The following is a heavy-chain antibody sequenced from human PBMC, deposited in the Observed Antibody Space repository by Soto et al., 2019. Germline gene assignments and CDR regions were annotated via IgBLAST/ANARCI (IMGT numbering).Heavy chain of an antibody. J-gene: IGHJ4*02. CDR1: GFTFSISW. D-gene: IGHD2-21*01. V-gene: IGHV3-7*01. Sequence: EVHLVASGGGLVQPGGSLTLSCAASGFTFSISWMNWVRQAPGKGLEWVANIKGDGSEKYYVDSVKGRFTISRDNAKNSLYLQMNSLIAEDTAVYYCSAGFPPDFWGQGTLVTVSS. CDR3: SAGFPPDF. CDR2: IKGDGSEK.